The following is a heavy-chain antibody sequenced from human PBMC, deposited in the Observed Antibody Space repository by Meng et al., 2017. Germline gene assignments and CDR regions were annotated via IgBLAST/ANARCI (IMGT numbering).Heavy chain of an antibody. CDR2: IKGSGGST. CDR3: AKTGRDGYNYKLGAY. D-gene: IGHD5-24*01. J-gene: IGHJ4*02. CDR1: GFTFSSYA. V-gene: IGHV3-23*01. Sequence: LSLTCAASGFTFSSYAMTWVRQAPGKGLEWVSTIKGSGGSTFYADSVRGRFTISRDNSKSTLYMEMNSLRAEDTAVYYCAKTGRDGYNYKLGAYWGQGTLVTVSS.